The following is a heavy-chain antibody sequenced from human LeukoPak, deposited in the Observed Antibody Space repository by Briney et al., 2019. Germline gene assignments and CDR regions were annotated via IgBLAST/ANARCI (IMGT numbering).Heavy chain of an antibody. V-gene: IGHV1-69*04. D-gene: IGHD2-2*01. CDR1: GGTFSSYA. Sequence: SVKVSCKASGGTFSSYAISWVRQAPGQGLEWMGRIIPILGIANYAQKFQGRVTITADKSTSTAYMELSSLRSEDTAVYYCARELGAPFVVVPAAINDYYYYGMDVWGQGTAVTVSS. CDR2: IIPILGIA. CDR3: ARELGAPFVVVPAAINDYYYYGMDV. J-gene: IGHJ6*02.